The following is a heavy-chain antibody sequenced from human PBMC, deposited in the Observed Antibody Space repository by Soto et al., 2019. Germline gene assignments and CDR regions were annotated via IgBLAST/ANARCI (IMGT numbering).Heavy chain of an antibody. J-gene: IGHJ4*02. CDR1: GFTFRNYG. CDR2: ISYDGDNK. CDR3: ARVLGGSGSPVDY. Sequence: GGSLRLSCTPSGFTFRNYGLHWVRQAPGKGLEWVALISYDGDNKYYTDSARGRFTVSRDNSKNMLYLQMNSLRADDTAVYYCARVLGGSGSPVDYWGQGTLVTVSS. V-gene: IGHV3-30*12. D-gene: IGHD2-15*01.